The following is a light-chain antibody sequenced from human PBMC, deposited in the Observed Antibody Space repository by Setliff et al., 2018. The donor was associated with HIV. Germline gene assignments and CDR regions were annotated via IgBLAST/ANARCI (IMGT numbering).Light chain of an antibody. CDR2: DVS. CDR3: CSYTGSYTLGV. V-gene: IGLV2-11*01. Sequence: SPGQSVTISCTGTSSDVGGYNYVSWYQQHPGKAPKLMIYDVSKWPSGVPDRFSGSKSGNTASLTISGLQAEDEADYYCCSYTGSYTLGVFGTGTKVTVL. J-gene: IGLJ1*01. CDR1: SSDVGGYNY.